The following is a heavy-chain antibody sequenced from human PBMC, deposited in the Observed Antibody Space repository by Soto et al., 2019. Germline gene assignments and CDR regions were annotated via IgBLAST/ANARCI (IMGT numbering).Heavy chain of an antibody. V-gene: IGHV3-73*01. D-gene: IGHD1-1*01. CDR1: GFTFAGSA. CDR3: AGPGPFDS. CDR2: IRNKANNYAT. J-gene: IGHJ4*02. Sequence: DVQMVESGGGLVQPGGSLKLSCATTGFTFAGSAIHWVRQAPGKGLEWIGRIRNKANNYATAYPASVAGRFTISRDDTKTTAFLEMDSPKTEDTAMYYCAGPGPFDSWGQGTLVTVSS.